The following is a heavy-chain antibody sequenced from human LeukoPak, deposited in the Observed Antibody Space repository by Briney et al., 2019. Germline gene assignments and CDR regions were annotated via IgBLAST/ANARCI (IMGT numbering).Heavy chain of an antibody. D-gene: IGHD3-3*01. CDR1: GDSVSSNSAA. V-gene: IGHV6-1*01. CDR3: ARGLTYYDFWSGYSTTDWFDP. J-gene: IGHJ5*02. CDR2: TYYRSKWYN. Sequence: SQTLSLTCAISGDSVSSNSAAWNWIRQSPSRGLEWLGRTYYRSKWYNDYAVSVKSRITINPDTSKNQFSLQLNSVTPEDTAVYYCARGLTYYDFWSGYSTTDWFDPWGQGTLVTVSS.